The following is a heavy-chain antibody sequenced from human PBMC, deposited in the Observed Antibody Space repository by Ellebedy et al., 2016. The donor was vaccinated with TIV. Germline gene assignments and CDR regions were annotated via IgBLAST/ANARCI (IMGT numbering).Heavy chain of an antibody. CDR3: ARFTGIQLSPNPYFDY. V-gene: IGHV4-31*03. CDR1: GGSISSGGYY. Sequence: MPSETLSLTCTVSGGSISSGGYYWSWIRQHPGKGLEWIGYIYYSGSTYYNPSLKSRVTISVDTSKNQFSLKLSSVTAADTAVYYCARFTGIQLSPNPYFDYWGQGTLVTVSS. CDR2: IYYSGST. J-gene: IGHJ4*02. D-gene: IGHD5-18*01.